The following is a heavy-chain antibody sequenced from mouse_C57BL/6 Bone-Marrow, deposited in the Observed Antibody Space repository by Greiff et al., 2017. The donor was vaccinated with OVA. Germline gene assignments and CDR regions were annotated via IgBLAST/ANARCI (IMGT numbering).Heavy chain of an antibody. D-gene: IGHD1-1*01. CDR3: AREGYGRSLDWYFDV. J-gene: IGHJ1*03. CDR2: IDPSDSYT. V-gene: IGHV1-50*01. Sequence: QVQLQQPGAELVKPGASVKLSCKASGYTFTSYWMQWVKQRPGPGLEWIGEIDPSDSYTNYHQKFKGQATLTVDTSSSTADRQLSSLTSEDSAGYYCAREGYGRSLDWYFDVWGTGTTVTVSS. CDR1: GYTFTSYW.